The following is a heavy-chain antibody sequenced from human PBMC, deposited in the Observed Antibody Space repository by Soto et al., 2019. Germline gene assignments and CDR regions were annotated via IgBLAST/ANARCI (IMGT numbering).Heavy chain of an antibody. Sequence: QVQLQESGPGLVKPSETLSLTCTVSGGSVSSGSYYWSWIRQPPGKGLEWIGYIYYSGSTNYNPSLKSRVTISVDTSKNQFSLKLSSVTAADTAVYYWARGFYWYQLLNYYYGMDVWGQGTTVTVSS. CDR3: ARGFYWYQLLNYYYGMDV. V-gene: IGHV4-61*01. D-gene: IGHD2-2*01. J-gene: IGHJ6*02. CDR1: GGSVSSGSYY. CDR2: IYYSGST.